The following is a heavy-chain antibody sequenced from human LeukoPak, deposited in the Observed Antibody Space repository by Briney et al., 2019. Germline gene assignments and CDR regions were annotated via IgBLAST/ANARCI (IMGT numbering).Heavy chain of an antibody. D-gene: IGHD2-15*01. V-gene: IGHV4-61*01. CDR3: ARRGSGGRSFDI. Sequence: TSETLSLTCTVSGGSVSSGTYYWTWIRQPPGKGLEWIGYISYSGSTNYNPSLKSRVTISVDTSKSQFSLNLSSVTAADTAVYYCARRGSGGRSFDIGGQGTMVTVSS. J-gene: IGHJ3*02. CDR1: GGSVSSGTYY. CDR2: ISYSGST.